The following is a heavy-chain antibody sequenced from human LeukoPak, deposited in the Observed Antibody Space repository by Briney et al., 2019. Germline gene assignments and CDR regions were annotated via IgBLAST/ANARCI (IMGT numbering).Heavy chain of an antibody. V-gene: IGHV3-53*01. CDR3: AREVPPATGAFDI. J-gene: IGHJ3*02. CDR1: GFIVSSNY. D-gene: IGHD2-15*01. CDR2: IYSDGNT. Sequence: GGSLRLSCAASGFIVSSNYMSWVRQAPGKGLEWVAVIYSDGNTYYADSVKGRFTISRDKTKNALCPQLNSLRAEDTAVYYCAREVPPATGAFDIWGEGTMVTVP.